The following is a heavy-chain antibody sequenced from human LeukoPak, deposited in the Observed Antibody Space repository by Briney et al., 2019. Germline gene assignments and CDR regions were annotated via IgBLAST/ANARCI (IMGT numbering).Heavy chain of an antibody. CDR2: IIPILGIA. CDR3: ARSQAYSSDWDFDY. CDR1: GGTFSSYA. V-gene: IGHV1-69*04. D-gene: IGHD6-19*01. J-gene: IGHJ4*02. Sequence: SVKVSCKASGGTFSSYAISWVRQAPGQGLEWMGRIIPILGIANYAQKFQGRVTITADKSTSTAYMELRSLRSDDTAVYYCARSQAYSSDWDFDYWGQGTLVTVSS.